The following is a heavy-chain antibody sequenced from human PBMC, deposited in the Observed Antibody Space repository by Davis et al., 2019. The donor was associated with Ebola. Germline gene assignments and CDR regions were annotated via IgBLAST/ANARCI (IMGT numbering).Heavy chain of an antibody. J-gene: IGHJ6*02. D-gene: IGHD5-12*01. CDR3: ARGGYGVYYYYYGMDV. CDR1: GFTFSSYG. CDR2: IKQDRSEK. Sequence: GESLKIPCAASGFTFSSYGMHWVRQAPGKGLEWVANIKQDRSEKYYVDSVKGRFTISRDNAKNSLYLQMNSLRAEDTAVYYCARGGYGVYYYYYGMDVWGQGTTVTVSS. V-gene: IGHV3-7*03.